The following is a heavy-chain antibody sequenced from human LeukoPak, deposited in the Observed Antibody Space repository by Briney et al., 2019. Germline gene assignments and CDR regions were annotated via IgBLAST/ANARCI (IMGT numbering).Heavy chain of an antibody. V-gene: IGHV3-21*01. CDR1: GFTVSSNY. J-gene: IGHJ4*02. Sequence: PGGSLRLSCAASGFTVSSNYMSWVRQAPGKGLEWVSSISSSSSYIYYADSVKGRFTISRDNAKNSLYLQMNSLRAEDTAVYYCARNQRPGRLYGPSDYWGQGTLVTVSS. D-gene: IGHD4-17*01. CDR2: ISSSSSYI. CDR3: ARNQRPGRLYGPSDY.